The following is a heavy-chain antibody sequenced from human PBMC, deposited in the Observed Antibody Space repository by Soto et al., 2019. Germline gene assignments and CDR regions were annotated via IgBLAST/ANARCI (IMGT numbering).Heavy chain of an antibody. Sequence: GGSLRLSCAASGFSVSRNYMNWVRQTPGKGLQWVSIIHSDGGTYYADSVKGRFTISRDNSKETVYLQMDSLRPEDTAVYYCARGDVDTYIDYWGQGTLVTVS. J-gene: IGHJ4*02. CDR3: ARGDVDTYIDY. CDR2: IHSDGGT. D-gene: IGHD5-18*01. V-gene: IGHV3-53*01. CDR1: GFSVSRNY.